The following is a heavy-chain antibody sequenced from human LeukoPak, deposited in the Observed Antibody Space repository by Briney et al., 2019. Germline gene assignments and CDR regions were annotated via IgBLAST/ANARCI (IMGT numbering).Heavy chain of an antibody. CDR3: ASYHTAMDEYYFDY. V-gene: IGHV3-21*01. D-gene: IGHD5-18*01. CDR2: ISSSSSYI. Sequence: GGSLRLSCAASGFTFSSYSMNWVRQAPGKGLEWVSSISSSSSYIYYADSVKGRFTISRDNAKNSLYLQMNSLRAEDTAVYYCASYHTAMDEYYFDYWGQGTLVTVSS. CDR1: GFTFSSYS. J-gene: IGHJ4*02.